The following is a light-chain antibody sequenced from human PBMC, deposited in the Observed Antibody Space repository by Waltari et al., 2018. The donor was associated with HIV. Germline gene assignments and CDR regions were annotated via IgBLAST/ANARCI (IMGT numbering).Light chain of an antibody. V-gene: IGLV1-47*01. Sequence: QSVLTQPPSASETPGQRVTISCSGSSSNIGSTYVYWYQHLPGTAPKLLIYRNKQRPSGVPDRFSGSKSGTSASLAISGRRSEDEADYYCAAWGDSLTSFVVGTGTKVTVL. CDR2: RNK. J-gene: IGLJ1*01. CDR1: SSNIGSTY. CDR3: AAWGDSLTSFV.